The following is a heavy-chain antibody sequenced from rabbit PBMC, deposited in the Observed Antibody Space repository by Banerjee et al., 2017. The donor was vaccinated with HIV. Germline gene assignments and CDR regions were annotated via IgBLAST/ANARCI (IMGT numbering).Heavy chain of an antibody. D-gene: IGHD2-1*01. CDR2: IYAGSSGST. V-gene: IGHV1S40*01. CDR1: GFSFSSSYY. J-gene: IGHJ6*01. CDR3: ARDPYTDDDYGDYDL. Sequence: VESGGDLVKPGASLTLTCTASGFSFSSSYYMCWVRQAPGKGLEWIACIYAGSSGSTYYASWAKGRFTISKTSSTTVTLQMTSLTAADTATYFCARDPYTDDDYGDYDLWGPGTLVTVS.